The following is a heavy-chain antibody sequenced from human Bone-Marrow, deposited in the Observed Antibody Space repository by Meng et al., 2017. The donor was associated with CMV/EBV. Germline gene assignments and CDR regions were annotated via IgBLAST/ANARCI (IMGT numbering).Heavy chain of an antibody. CDR3: ARVGYGSGSYYYYYYGMDV. J-gene: IGHJ6*02. CDR2: INHSGST. CDR1: GGSFSGYY. Sequence: SETLSLTCAVYGGSFSGYYWSWIRQPPGKGLEWIGEINHSGSTNYNPSLKSRVTISVDTSKNQFSLKLSSVTAADTAVYYCARVGYGSGSYYYYYYGMDVCGQGTTVTVSS. V-gene: IGHV4-34*01. D-gene: IGHD3-10*01.